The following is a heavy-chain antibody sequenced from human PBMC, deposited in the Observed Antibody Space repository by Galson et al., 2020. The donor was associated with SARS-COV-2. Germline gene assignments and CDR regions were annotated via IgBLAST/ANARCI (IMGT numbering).Heavy chain of an antibody. CDR1: GFTFSSYG. J-gene: IGHJ4*02. Sequence: DQLGESLKISCAASGFTFSSYGMHWVRQAPGKGLEWVAVIWYDGSNKYYADSVKGRFTISRDNSKNTLYLQMNSLRAEDTAVYYCARGYFYGDYLDYWGQGTLVTVSS. V-gene: IGHV3-33*01. CDR2: IWYDGSNK. CDR3: ARGYFYGDYLDY. D-gene: IGHD4-17*01.